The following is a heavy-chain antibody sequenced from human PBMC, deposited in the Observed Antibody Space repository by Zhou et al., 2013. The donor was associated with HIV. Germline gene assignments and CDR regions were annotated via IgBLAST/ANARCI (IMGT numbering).Heavy chain of an antibody. Sequence: QVHLVQSGAEVKKPGASVKVSCKASGYTFTNYGFSWVRQAPGQGLAWMGWISAYNGNKNYAQNLQDRVTMTTDTSTSTAYMELRSLRSDDTAVYYCARDRTPEGDDAFDIWGQGDNGHRLF. V-gene: IGHV1-18*01. D-gene: IGHD3-10*01. CDR3: ARDRTPEGDDAFDI. J-gene: IGHJ3*02. CDR2: ISAYNGNK. CDR1: GYTFTNYG.